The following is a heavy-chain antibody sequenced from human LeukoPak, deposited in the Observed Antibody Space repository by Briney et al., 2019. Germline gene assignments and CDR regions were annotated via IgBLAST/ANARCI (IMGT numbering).Heavy chain of an antibody. CDR1: GFTFSSYA. D-gene: IGHD6-19*01. J-gene: IGHJ4*02. CDR2: ISYDGSIE. CDR3: ARARQWLGVFDY. V-gene: IGHV3-30*04. Sequence: GGSLRLSCAASGFTFSSYAMHWVRQAPGKGLEWVAVISYDGSIEAYADSVRGRFTVSRDKSKNTLYLQMNSLRVEDTAVYSCARARQWLGVFDYWGQGTLVTVSS.